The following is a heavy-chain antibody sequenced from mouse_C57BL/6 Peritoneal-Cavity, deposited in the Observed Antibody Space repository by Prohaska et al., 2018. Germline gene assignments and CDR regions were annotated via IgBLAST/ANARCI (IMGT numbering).Heavy chain of an antibody. Sequence: EVKLEESGGGLVQPGGSMKLSCVASGFTFSNYWMNWVRQSPEKGLEWVAQIRLKSDNXATHYTESGKGRFTISRDDSKRSVYLQMNNLRAEDTGIYYCTGPAAWFAYWGQGTLVTVSA. V-gene: IGHV6-3*01. J-gene: IGHJ3*01. CDR3: TGPAAWFAY. CDR2: IRLKSDNXAT. CDR1: GFTFSNYW.